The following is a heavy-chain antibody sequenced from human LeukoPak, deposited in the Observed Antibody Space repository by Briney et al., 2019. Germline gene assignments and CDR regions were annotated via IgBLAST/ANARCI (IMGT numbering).Heavy chain of an antibody. CDR1: GFTFSGSP. CDR2: IRSKADNYAT. CDR3: TQSNY. Sequence: GGSLILSCAASGFTFSGSPILWVRQASGKGLEWVGRIRSKADNYATAYAASVQGRCTISRDGSKSTAYLQLNSLKAEDTAVYYCTQSNYWGQGALVTVSS. J-gene: IGHJ4*02. V-gene: IGHV3-73*01.